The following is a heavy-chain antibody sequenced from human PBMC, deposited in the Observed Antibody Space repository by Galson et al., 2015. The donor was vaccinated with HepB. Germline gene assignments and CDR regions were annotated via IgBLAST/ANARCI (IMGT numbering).Heavy chain of an antibody. D-gene: IGHD4/OR15-4a*01. Sequence: SLRLSCAASGFTFSSYAMHWVRQAPGKGLEWVAVISYDGSNKYYADSVKGRFTISRDNSKNTLYLQMNSLRAEDTAVYYCARGRASRAGYFDYWGQGTLVTVSS. CDR2: ISYDGSNK. J-gene: IGHJ4*02. V-gene: IGHV3-30-3*01. CDR1: GFTFSSYA. CDR3: ARGRASRAGYFDY.